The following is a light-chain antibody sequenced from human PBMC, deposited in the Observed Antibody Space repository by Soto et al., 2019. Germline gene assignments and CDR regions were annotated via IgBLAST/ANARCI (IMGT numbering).Light chain of an antibody. J-gene: IGKJ1*01. CDR1: QSISNW. CDR2: PAS. CDR3: QQNDSYS. Sequence: EIQMSQSPSSLSASVGDRVTITCRASQSISNWLAWYQQRPGTAPKVLSYPASNLQSGVPSRFSGSGSGTEFTLTISSLQPDDFATYYCQQNDSYSFGQGTKVDI. V-gene: IGKV1-5*01.